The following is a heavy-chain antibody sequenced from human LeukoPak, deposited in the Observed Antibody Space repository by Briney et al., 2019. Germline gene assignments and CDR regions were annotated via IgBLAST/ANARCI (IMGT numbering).Heavy chain of an antibody. J-gene: IGHJ6*02. CDR2: ISGCGGRT. CDR3: ARDPVDTANAV. D-gene: IGHD5-18*01. V-gene: IGHV3-23*01. CDR1: GFTFSSYA. Sequence: GGSLRLSCAVSGFTFSSYAMSWVRQAQGQGLEWVSAISGCGGRTYYADSVKGRCTISRDNSKNTLYLQMKSLRAEDTAVEYCARDPVDTANAVWGQGTTVTVSS.